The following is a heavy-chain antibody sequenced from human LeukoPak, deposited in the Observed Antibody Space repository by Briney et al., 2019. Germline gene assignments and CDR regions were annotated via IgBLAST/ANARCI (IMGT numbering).Heavy chain of an antibody. J-gene: IGHJ4*02. D-gene: IGHD3-22*01. CDR1: GYTFTSYD. CDR2: TNPNSGNT. CDR3: ARGSTMIAPVGGY. V-gene: IGHV1-8*01. Sequence: ASVKVSCKASGYTFTSYDINWVRQATGQGLEWMGWTNPNSGNTGYAQKFQGRVTMTRNTSISTAYMELSSLRSEDTAVYYCARGSTMIAPVGGYWGQGTLVTVSS.